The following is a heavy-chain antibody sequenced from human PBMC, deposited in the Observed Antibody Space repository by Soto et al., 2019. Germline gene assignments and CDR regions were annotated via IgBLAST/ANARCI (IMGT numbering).Heavy chain of an antibody. CDR2: IKQDGSEK. V-gene: IGHV3-7*05. J-gene: IGHJ4*02. Sequence: GGSLILSCAASGFTFSSYWMSWVRQAPGKGLEWVANIKQDGSEKYYVDSVKGRFTISRDNAKNSLYLQMNSLRAEDTAVYYCAREGPAYYYGSGNSPFDYWGQGTLVTVSS. CDR1: GFTFSSYW. CDR3: AREGPAYYYGSGNSPFDY. D-gene: IGHD3-10*01.